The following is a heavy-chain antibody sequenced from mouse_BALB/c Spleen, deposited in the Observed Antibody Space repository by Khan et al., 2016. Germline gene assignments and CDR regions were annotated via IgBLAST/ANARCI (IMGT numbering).Heavy chain of an antibody. CDR2: INSETGEP. J-gene: IGHJ2*01. V-gene: IGHV9-2-1*01. CDR3: ARSKGWLLHGY. D-gene: IGHD2-3*01. Sequence: QIQLEQSGPELKKPGETVKISCKASGYTITDYSMHWVKQAPGKGLKWMGWINSETGEPTYADDFKGRSAFSLETSASTAYLQITNLNNDDTATYFCARSKGWLLHGYWGQGTTLTVSS. CDR1: GYTITDYS.